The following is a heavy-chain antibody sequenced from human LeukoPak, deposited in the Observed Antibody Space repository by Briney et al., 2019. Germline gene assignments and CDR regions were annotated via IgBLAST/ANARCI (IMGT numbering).Heavy chain of an antibody. CDR1: GLTFNSYA. CDR2: ISSDGGTT. Sequence: GGSLSLSCAASGLTFNSYALTWVRQAPGKGLEWVSGISSDGGTTYYADSVKGRFAISRDNSKNTLYLQMNSLRAEDTALYYCASLYSTYYWGQGTLVTVSS. J-gene: IGHJ4*02. CDR3: ASLYSTYY. V-gene: IGHV3-23*01. D-gene: IGHD6-13*01.